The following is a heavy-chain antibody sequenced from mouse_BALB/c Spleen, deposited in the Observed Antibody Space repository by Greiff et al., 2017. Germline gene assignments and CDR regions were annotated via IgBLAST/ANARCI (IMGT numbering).Heavy chain of an antibody. J-gene: IGHJ3*01. CDR1: GFTFSSYY. V-gene: IGHV5-6-2*01. CDR3: ARHDDGYPWFAY. D-gene: IGHD2-3*01. CDR2: INSNGGST. Sequence: EVKVVESGGGLVKLGGSLKLSCAASGFTFSSYYMSWVRQTPEKRLELVAAINSNGGSTYYPDTVKGRFTISRDNAKNTLYLQMSSLKSEDTALYYCARHDDGYPWFAYWGQGTLVTVSA.